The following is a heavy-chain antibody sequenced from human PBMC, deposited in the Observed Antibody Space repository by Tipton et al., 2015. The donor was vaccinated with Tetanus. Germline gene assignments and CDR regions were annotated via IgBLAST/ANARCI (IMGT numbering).Heavy chain of an antibody. J-gene: IGHJ1*01. D-gene: IGHD3-3*01. V-gene: IGHV4-61*01. Sequence: TLSLTCSVSGASVTSGYYYWSWIRQPPGKGLEWIGFIFYNGSTYFNPSLKSRVAISVDTSKIQFSLRLASVTAADTAVYYCARTSGYLYSSYWGQGTLVTVSS. CDR3: ARTSGYLYSSY. CDR1: GASVTSGYYY. CDR2: IFYNGST.